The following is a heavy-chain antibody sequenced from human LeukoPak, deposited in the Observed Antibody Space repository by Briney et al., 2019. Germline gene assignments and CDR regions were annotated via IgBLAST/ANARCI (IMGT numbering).Heavy chain of an antibody. J-gene: IGHJ4*02. CDR3: TTDYAPGY. D-gene: IGHD4-17*01. Sequence: PGGSLRLSCAASGFTFSNAWMSWVRQAPGKGLEWVGRIKSKTDGGRTHYEAPVKGRFTISRDDSKNTLYLQMNSLKTEDTAVYYCTTDYAPGYWGQGTLVTVPS. CDR1: GFTFSNAW. CDR2: IKSKTDGGRT. V-gene: IGHV3-15*01.